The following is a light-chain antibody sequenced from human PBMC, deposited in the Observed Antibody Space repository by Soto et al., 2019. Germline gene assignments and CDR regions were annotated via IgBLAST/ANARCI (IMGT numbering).Light chain of an antibody. J-gene: IGKJ4*01. V-gene: IGKV3-11*01. CDR1: QSVSSY. Sequence: EIMLTQSPATLSLSPGERATLSCRASQSVSSYLAWYQQKPGQAPRLLIYDASNRATSIPARFSGSGSGTDFTLTISSLEPEDFAVYYCQQRSNWPPLTFGGGTKVEIK. CDR2: DAS. CDR3: QQRSNWPPLT.